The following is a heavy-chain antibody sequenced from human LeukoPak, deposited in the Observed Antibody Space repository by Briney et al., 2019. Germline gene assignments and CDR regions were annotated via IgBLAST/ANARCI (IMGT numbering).Heavy chain of an antibody. Sequence: GGSLRLSCEAAGFSFRDYPMGWVRRASGKRLEWVSGISAGADVIFYADPVKGRFTISRDNSKNTLYLQMNSLRAEDTAVYYCARGLGTMIVVVDYWGQGTLVTVSS. CDR3: ARGLGTMIVVVDY. J-gene: IGHJ4*02. V-gene: IGHV3-23*01. D-gene: IGHD3-22*01. CDR1: GFSFRDYP. CDR2: ISAGADVI.